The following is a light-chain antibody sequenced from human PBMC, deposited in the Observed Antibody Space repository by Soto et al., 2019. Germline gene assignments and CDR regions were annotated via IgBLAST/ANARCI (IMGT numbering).Light chain of an antibody. Sequence: QSVLTQPPSVSAAPGQKVTISCSESSSNIGNNYVSWYQQLPGTAPKLLIYENNKRPSGIPDRFSGSKSGTSATLGITGLQTGDEADYYCGTWDSSLRAGVVFGGGTKLTVL. V-gene: IGLV1-51*02. CDR1: SSNIGNNY. CDR3: GTWDSSLRAGVV. J-gene: IGLJ2*01. CDR2: ENN.